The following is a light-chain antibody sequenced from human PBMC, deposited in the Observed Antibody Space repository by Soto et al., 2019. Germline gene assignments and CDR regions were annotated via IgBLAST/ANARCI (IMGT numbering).Light chain of an antibody. CDR2: EVR. Sequence: QSALTQPASVSGSPGQSITISCTGTASDVGAYDYVSWYQHHPGKPPKLLIFEVRDRPSGVSNSFSGSKSGNTASLTISGLQPEDEADYFCSSSTRSSTLVFGTVTKLTV. V-gene: IGLV2-14*01. CDR1: ASDVGAYDY. CDR3: SSSTRSSTLV. J-gene: IGLJ1*01.